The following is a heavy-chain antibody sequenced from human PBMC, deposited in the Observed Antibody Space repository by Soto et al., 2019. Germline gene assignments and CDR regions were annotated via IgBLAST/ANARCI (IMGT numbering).Heavy chain of an antibody. CDR3: ARQEGVSSSWRSYYYYGMDF. V-gene: IGHV4-39*01. D-gene: IGHD6-13*01. CDR2: IYYSGST. Sequence: SETLSLTCTVSGGSISSSSYYWGWIRQPPGKGLEWIGSIYYSGSTYYNPSLKSRVTISVDTSKNQFSLKLSSVTAADAAVYYCARQEGVSSSWRSYYYYGMDFWGQGTTVTVSS. CDR1: GGSISSSSYY. J-gene: IGHJ6*02.